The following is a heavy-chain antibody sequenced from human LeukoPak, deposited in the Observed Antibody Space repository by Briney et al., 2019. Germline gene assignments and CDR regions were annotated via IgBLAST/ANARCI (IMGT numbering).Heavy chain of an antibody. J-gene: IGHJ4*02. Sequence: ASVKVSCKASGYTFTGYYMHWVQQAPGQGLEWMGWINPNSGGTNYAQNFQGRVTMTRDTSISTVYMELTSLKSDDTAIYYCARASTLAAPGAVPNDYWGQGTLVTVSS. CDR2: INPNSGGT. V-gene: IGHV1-2*02. D-gene: IGHD6-13*01. CDR1: GYTFTGYY. CDR3: ARASTLAAPGAVPNDY.